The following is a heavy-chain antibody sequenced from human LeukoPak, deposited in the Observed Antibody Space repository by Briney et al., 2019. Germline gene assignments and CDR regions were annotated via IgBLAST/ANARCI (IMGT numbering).Heavy chain of an antibody. CDR3: ARDPPREFLEWHNPLDV. CDR1: GYTFTSYY. J-gene: IGHJ6*04. Sequence: ASVIDSCMASGYTFTSYYMRSVRQAPGQGLEWMGIINPSGGSTSYAQKFQGRVTMTRDTSTSTVYMELSSLRCEDTAVYYSARDPPREFLEWHNPLDVWGEGTTGTVSS. D-gene: IGHD3-3*01. V-gene: IGHV1-46*01. CDR2: INPSGGST.